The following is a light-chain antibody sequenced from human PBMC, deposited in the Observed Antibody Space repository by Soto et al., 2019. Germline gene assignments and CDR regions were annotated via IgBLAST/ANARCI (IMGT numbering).Light chain of an antibody. CDR3: QQYGSSSWT. CDR2: DAS. CDR1: QNIRSS. J-gene: IGKJ1*01. V-gene: IGKV3-15*01. Sequence: EVVMTQSPASLSASPGERVTLSCRASQNIRSSLAWYQQRPGQAPRLLIYDASTRATGIPPRFSGGGSGTEFTVTISSLQSEDFAVYYCQQYGSSSWTFGQGTRWIS.